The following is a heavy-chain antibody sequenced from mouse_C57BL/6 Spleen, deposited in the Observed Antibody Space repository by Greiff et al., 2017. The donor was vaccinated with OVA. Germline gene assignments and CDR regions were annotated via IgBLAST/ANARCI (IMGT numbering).Heavy chain of an antibody. J-gene: IGHJ2*01. V-gene: IGHV1-54*01. CDR3: ARSELRGFDY. CDR2: INPGSGGT. Sequence: QVQLKESGAELVRPGTSVKVSCKASGYAFTNYLIEWVKQRPGQGLEWIGVINPGSGGTNYNEKFKGKATLTADKSSSTAYMQLSSLTSEDSAVYFCARSELRGFDYWGQGTTLTVSS. CDR1: GYAFTNYL. D-gene: IGHD1-1*01.